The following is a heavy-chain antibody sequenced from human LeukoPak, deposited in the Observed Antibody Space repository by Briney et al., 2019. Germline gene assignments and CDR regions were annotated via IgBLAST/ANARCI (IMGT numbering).Heavy chain of an antibody. D-gene: IGHD2-2*01. J-gene: IGHJ3*02. CDR3: ARLYCSSTSCSNSAFDI. CDR2: ISYDGSNK. Sequence: GGSLRLSCAASGFTFSSYAMHWVRQAPGKGLEWVAVISYDGSNKYYADPVKGRFTISRDNSKNTLYLQMNSLRAEDTAVYYCARLYCSSTSCSNSAFDIWGQGTMVTVSS. CDR1: GFTFSSYA. V-gene: IGHV3-30-3*01.